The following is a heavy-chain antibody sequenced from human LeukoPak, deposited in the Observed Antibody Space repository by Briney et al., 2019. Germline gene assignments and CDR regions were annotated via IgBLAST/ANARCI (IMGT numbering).Heavy chain of an antibody. Sequence: GRSLRRSCEPSGFTFSSCAMTSVRHAPGKGLEWGSSISVGPFSTYYAESLKGRFTISRDHSRSTLYLQLNGLRAEDTAVYYCAKVVVVPAATTKTYYFDNWGQGTLVTVSS. CDR1: GFTFSSCA. CDR2: ISVGPFST. V-gene: IGHV3-23*01. CDR3: AKVVVVPAATTKTYYFDN. D-gene: IGHD2-2*01. J-gene: IGHJ4*02.